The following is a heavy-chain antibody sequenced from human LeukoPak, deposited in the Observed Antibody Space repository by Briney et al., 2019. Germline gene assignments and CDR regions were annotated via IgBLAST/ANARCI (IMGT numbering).Heavy chain of an antibody. D-gene: IGHD2-2*01. V-gene: IGHV3-7*01. CDR1: GFTFSSYW. CDR2: IKQDGSEK. J-gene: IGHJ4*02. Sequence: GGSLRLSCAASGFTFSSYWMSWVRQAPGKGLEWVANIKQDGSEKYYVDSVKGRFTISRDNAKNSLYLQMNSLRAEDTAVYYCARGFFGVPAAINDYWDQGTLVTVSS. CDR3: ARGFFGVPAAINDY.